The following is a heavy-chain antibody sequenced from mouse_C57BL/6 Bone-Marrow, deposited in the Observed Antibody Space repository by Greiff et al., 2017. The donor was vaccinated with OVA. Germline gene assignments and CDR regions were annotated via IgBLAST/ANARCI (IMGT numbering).Heavy chain of an antibody. J-gene: IGHJ4*01. Sequence: QVQLQQPGAELVKPGASVKMSCKASGYTFTSYWITWVKQRPGQGLEWIGDIYPGSGSTNYNEKFKSKATPTVDTSSSTAYMQLSSLTSEDSAVYYCARGREYYAMDYWGQGTSVTVSS. V-gene: IGHV1-55*01. CDR2: IYPGSGST. CDR3: ARGREYYAMDY. CDR1: GYTFTSYW.